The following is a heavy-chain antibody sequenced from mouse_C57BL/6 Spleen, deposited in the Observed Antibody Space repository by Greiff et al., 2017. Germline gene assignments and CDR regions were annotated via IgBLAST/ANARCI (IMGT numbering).Heavy chain of an antibody. Sequence: VQLKQSGAELVKPGASVKLSCTASGFNIKDYYMHWVKQRTEQGLEWIGRIDPEDGETKYATKFQGKATITADTSSNTAYLQLSSLTSEDTAVYYCAGGLRHYFDYWGQGTTLTVSS. CDR1: GFNIKDYY. CDR2: IDPEDGET. D-gene: IGHD2-2*01. CDR3: AGGLRHYFDY. V-gene: IGHV14-2*01. J-gene: IGHJ2*01.